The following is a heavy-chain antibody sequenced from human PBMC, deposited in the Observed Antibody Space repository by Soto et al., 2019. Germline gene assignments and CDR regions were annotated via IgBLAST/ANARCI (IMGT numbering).Heavy chain of an antibody. Sequence: EVQLVESGGGLVKPGGSLRLSCAASGFTFSNAWMSWVRQAPGKGLEWVGRIKSKTDGGTTDYAAPVKGRFTISRDDSNNTLYLQMNSLKTEGTAVYYCTTDRDYSGSYYVISPTFDYWGQGTLVTVSS. CDR2: IKSKTDGGTT. CDR1: GFTFSNAW. J-gene: IGHJ4*02. D-gene: IGHD1-26*01. V-gene: IGHV3-15*01. CDR3: TTDRDYSGSYYVISPTFDY.